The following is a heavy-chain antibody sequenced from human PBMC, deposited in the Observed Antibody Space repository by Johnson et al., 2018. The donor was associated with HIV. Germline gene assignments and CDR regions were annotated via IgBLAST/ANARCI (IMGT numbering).Heavy chain of an antibody. D-gene: IGHD2-2*01. J-gene: IGHJ3*02. CDR1: GFTFSSYA. V-gene: IGHV3-30-3*01. Sequence: VQLVESGGGVVQPGRSLRLSCAASGFTFSSYAMHWVRQAPGKGLEWVAVISYDGSNKYYADAVKGRFTISRDNSKNTRYLQMNSLRADDAAVYYCARPHIEVLPAAVFDIWGQGTMVTVSS. CDR2: ISYDGSNK. CDR3: ARPHIEVLPAAVFDI.